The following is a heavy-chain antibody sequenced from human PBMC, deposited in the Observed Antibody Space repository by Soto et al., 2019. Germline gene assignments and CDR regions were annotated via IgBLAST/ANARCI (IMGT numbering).Heavy chain of an antibody. CDR1: GGTFSSYA. J-gene: IGHJ1*01. Sequence: QVQLVQSGAEVKKPGSSVKVSCKASGGTFSSYAISWVRQAPGQGLEWMGWINPGNGNTEYSQKFQGRVTMTRDTSASTAYMELRSLRSEDTALYYCARDSGSSWYVVDFQHWGQGTLVTVSS. CDR3: ARDSGSSWYVVDFQH. CDR2: INPGNGNT. V-gene: IGHV1-3*01. D-gene: IGHD6-13*01.